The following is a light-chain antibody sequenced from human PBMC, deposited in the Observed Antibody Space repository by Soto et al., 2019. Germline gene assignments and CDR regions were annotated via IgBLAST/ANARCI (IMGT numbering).Light chain of an antibody. J-gene: IGKJ5*01. CDR3: QQRSNWPPGIT. CDR1: QSVDSTY. V-gene: IGKV3D-20*02. Sequence: EIVLTQSPGTLSLSPGERATLSCRASQSVDSTYLAWYQQKPGQAPRLLIYRASSRATGIPDRFSGSGSGTDFTLTISSLEPEDFAVYYCQQRSNWPPGITFGQGTRLEI. CDR2: RAS.